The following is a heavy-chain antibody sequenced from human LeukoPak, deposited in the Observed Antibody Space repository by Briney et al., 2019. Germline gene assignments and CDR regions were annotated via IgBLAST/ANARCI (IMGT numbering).Heavy chain of an antibody. D-gene: IGHD2-15*01. Sequence: PSETLSLTCAVYGGSFSPYYWSWIRQPPEKGLEWIGEINHGGGTNYNPSLKSRVTISVDTSKNQFSLKLRSVTAADTAVYYCARVGGEIVVVPGATRPAPYFDYYSQGTLVTVSS. CDR1: GGSFSPYY. V-gene: IGHV4-34*01. J-gene: IGHJ4*02. CDR3: ARVGGEIVVVPGATRPAPYFDY. CDR2: INHGGGT.